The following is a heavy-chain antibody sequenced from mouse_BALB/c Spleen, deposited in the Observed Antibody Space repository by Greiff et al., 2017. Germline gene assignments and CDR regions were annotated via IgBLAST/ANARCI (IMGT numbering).Heavy chain of an antibody. CDR2: ISSGSSTI. J-gene: IGHJ4*01. D-gene: IGHD2-14*01. Sequence: EVQLQESGGGLVQPGGSRKLSCAASGFTFSSFGMHWVRQAPEKGLEWVAYISSGSSTIYYADTVKGRFTISRDNPKNTLFLQMTSLRSEDTAMYYCARRRYDDAMDYWGQGTSVTVSS. CDR1: GFTFSSFG. V-gene: IGHV5-17*02. CDR3: ARRRYDDAMDY.